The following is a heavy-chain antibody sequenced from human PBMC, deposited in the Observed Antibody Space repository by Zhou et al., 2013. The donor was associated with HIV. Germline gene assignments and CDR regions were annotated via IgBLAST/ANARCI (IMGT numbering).Heavy chain of an antibody. Sequence: QVQLQESGPGLVKPSETLSLTCTVSGGSISSSSYYWGWIRQPPGKGLEWIGSIYYSGSTYNNPSLKSRVTISVDTSKNQFSLKLSSVTAADTAVYYCARHSSYYYGSGRPFDYWGQGTLVTVSS. J-gene: IGHJ4*02. V-gene: IGHV4-39*07. D-gene: IGHD3-10*01. CDR1: GGSISSSSYY. CDR2: IYYSGST. CDR3: ARHSSYYYGSGRPFDY.